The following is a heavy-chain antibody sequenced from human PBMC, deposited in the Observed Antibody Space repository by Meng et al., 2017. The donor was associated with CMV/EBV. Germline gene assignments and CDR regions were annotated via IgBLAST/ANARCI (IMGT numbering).Heavy chain of an antibody. J-gene: IGHJ5*02. CDR1: GGSFLGYS. V-gene: IGHV4-34*01. Sequence: GGSFLGYSWGSTRQPPGKGLEWIGKINHSGRTNYDPSLKSRVTISVDTSKNQFSLKLSSVTAADTAVYYCARVTSYSWNHYNWFDPWGQGTLVTVSS. D-gene: IGHD1-14*01. CDR2: INHSGRT. CDR3: ARVTSYSWNHYNWFDP.